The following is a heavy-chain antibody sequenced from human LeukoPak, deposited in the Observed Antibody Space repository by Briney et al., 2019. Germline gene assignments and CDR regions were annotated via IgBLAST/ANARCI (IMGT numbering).Heavy chain of an antibody. V-gene: IGHV3-23*01. CDR3: AKDGDQVTVTKLDY. CDR1: GFTLCIYG. D-gene: IGHD4-17*01. J-gene: IGHJ4*02. Sequence: GGSLRLPVRAPGFTLCIYGMDWGRQAPGKGWGWVSGIIVVGGITDYADSVKGRFTISRDNSKNTLYLEMTSLRAEDTAVYYRAKDGDQVTVTKLDYWGQGTLVTVSS. CDR2: IIVVGGIT.